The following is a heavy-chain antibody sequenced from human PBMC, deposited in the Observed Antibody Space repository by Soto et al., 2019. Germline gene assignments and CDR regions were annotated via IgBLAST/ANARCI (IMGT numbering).Heavy chain of an antibody. Sequence: QVQLVQSGAEVKKPGSSVKVTCKASGGTFSSYAISWVRQAPGQGLEWMGGIIPIFGTANYAQKFQGRVTITADESRSTAYRELSSLRSEDTSVYYCARGGVQLDLRFDPWGQGTLVTVSS. V-gene: IGHV1-69*12. D-gene: IGHD1-1*01. J-gene: IGHJ5*02. CDR3: ARGGVQLDLRFDP. CDR2: IIPIFGTA. CDR1: GGTFSSYA.